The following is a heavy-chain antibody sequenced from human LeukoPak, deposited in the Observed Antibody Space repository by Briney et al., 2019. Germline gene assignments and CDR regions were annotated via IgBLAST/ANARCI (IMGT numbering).Heavy chain of an antibody. J-gene: IGHJ5*02. CDR2: IIPIFGTA. CDR3: ARDPQPAAISGGGWFDP. D-gene: IGHD2-2*02. Sequence: SVTVSCTASGGTFSSYAISWVRQAPGQGLEWMGGIIPIFGTANYAQKFQGRVTITADESTSTAYMELSSLRSEDTAVYYCARDPQPAAISGGGWFDPWGQGTLVTVSS. V-gene: IGHV1-69*13. CDR1: GGTFSSYA.